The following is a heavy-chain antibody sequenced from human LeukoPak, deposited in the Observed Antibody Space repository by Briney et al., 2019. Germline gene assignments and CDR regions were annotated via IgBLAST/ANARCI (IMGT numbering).Heavy chain of an antibody. D-gene: IGHD4-23*01. Sequence: SETLSLTCTVSGGSIARYYWSWIRRPPGKGMEWLAYVDYSVSTAYHPSLNGRIAIPPAPPTNQSSRKLTSVTAADPAGYYWPSLNGGNWGPGILVTVSS. CDR1: GGSIARYY. CDR3: PSLNGGN. CDR2: VDYSVST. J-gene: IGHJ4*02. V-gene: IGHV4-59*08.